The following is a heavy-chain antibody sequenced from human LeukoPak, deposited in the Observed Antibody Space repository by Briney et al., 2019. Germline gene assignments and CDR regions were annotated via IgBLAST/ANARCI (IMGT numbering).Heavy chain of an antibody. CDR1: GFTFSSYG. CDR2: IRYDGSNK. J-gene: IGHJ4*02. Sequence: GGSLRLSCAASGFTFSSYGMHWVRQVPGKGLEWVAFIRYDGSNKYYADSVKGRFTISRDNSKNTLYLQMNSLRAEDTAVYYCAKGPRSSGWYEGYYFDYWGQGTLVTVSS. CDR3: AKGPRSSGWYEGYYFDY. D-gene: IGHD6-19*01. V-gene: IGHV3-30*02.